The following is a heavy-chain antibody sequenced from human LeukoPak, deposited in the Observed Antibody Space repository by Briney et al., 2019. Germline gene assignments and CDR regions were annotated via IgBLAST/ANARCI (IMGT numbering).Heavy chain of an antibody. CDR3: ARESLKAYDSSGLVWGAFDI. D-gene: IGHD3-22*01. CDR2: IYYSGST. CDR1: GGSISSYY. Sequence: SETLSLTCIVSGGSISSYYWSWIRQPPGKGLEWIGYIYYSGSTNYKPSLKSRVTMSLDTSKNQFSLKLSSVTAADTAVYYCARESLKAYDSSGLVWGAFDIWGRGTMVTVSP. J-gene: IGHJ3*02. V-gene: IGHV4-59*01.